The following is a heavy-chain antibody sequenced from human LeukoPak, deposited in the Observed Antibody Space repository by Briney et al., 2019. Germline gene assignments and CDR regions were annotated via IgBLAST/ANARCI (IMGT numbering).Heavy chain of an antibody. CDR1: GGSFSGYY. J-gene: IGHJ3*02. D-gene: IGHD3-10*01. CDR2: INHSGST. Sequence: SETLSLTCAVYGGSFSGYYWSWIRQPAGKGLEWIGEINHSGSTSYNPSLKSRVTISVDTSKNQFSLKLSSVTAADTAAYYCARLSGISAFDIWGQGTMVTVSS. CDR3: ARLSGISAFDI. V-gene: IGHV4-34*01.